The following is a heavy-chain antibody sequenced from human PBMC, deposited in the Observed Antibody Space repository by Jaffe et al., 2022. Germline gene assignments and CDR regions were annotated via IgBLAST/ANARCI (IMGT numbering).Heavy chain of an antibody. CDR3: ARAPPSNIWDS. CDR2: SRNKARSYTT. CDR1: GFTLSDHH. J-gene: IGHJ4*02. Sequence: EVQLVESGGGLVQPGGSLRLSCAVSGFTLSDHHMDWVRQAPGKGLEWIARSRNKARSYTTEYAASVKGRFVISRDDSQNSLHLQMNSLKSDDTAMYYCARAPPSNIWDSWGQGALVTVSS. V-gene: IGHV3-72*01.